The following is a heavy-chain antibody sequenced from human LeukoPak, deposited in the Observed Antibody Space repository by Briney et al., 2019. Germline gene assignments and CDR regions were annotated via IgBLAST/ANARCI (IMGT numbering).Heavy chain of an antibody. CDR3: ARVGSTVTTSLFDP. D-gene: IGHD4-11*01. J-gene: IGHJ5*02. CDR1: GYTFTSYG. CDR2: ISAYNGNT. V-gene: IGHV1-18*01. Sequence: ASVKVSCKASGYTFTSYGISWVRQAPGQALEWMGWISAYNGNTNYAQKLQGRVTMTTDTSTSTAYMELRSLRSDDTAVYYCARVGSTVTTSLFDPWGQGTLVTVSS.